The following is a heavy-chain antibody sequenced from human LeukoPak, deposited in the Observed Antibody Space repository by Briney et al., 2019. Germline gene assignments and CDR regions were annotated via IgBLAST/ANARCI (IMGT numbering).Heavy chain of an antibody. J-gene: IGHJ6*03. D-gene: IGHD5-18*01. CDR2: INPNSGGT. V-gene: IGHV1-2*02. CDR1: GYTFTGYY. Sequence: ASVKVSCKASGYTFTGYYMHWVRQAPGQGLEWMGWINPNSGGTNYAQKFQGRVTMTRGTSISTAYMELSRLRSDDTAVYYCARDRDSYGYTDMDVWGKGTTVTVSS. CDR3: ARDRDSYGYTDMDV.